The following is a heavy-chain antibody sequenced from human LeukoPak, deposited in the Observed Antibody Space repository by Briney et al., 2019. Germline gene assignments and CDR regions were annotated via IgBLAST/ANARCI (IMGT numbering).Heavy chain of an antibody. CDR3: VGDDYGAYVY. V-gene: IGHV3-48*03. J-gene: IGHJ4*02. CDR1: GFTFRSYE. Sequence: GGSLRLSCAASGFTFRSYEMSGVRQAPGKGLEWVSYIGSSGTTIYYADSVKGRFTISRDNAKNSLYLQMNSLRAEDTAVYYCVGDDYGAYVYWGQGTLVTVSS. CDR2: IGSSGTTI. D-gene: IGHD4-17*01.